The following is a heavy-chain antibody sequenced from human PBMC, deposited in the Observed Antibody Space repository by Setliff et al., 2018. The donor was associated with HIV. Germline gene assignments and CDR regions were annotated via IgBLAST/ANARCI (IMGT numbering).Heavy chain of an antibody. CDR1: GFTFSIHA. CDR2: ISGSGGNT. Sequence: GGSLRLSCAAPGFTFSIHAMSWVRQAPGKGLEWVSAISGSGGNTYYADSVKGRFTVSRDNSKNTVYLQMNSLTTEDTAVYYCAKGHYSSGDSKQNGFDMWGQGTMVTVSS. J-gene: IGHJ3*02. CDR3: AKGHYSSGDSKQNGFDM. D-gene: IGHD3-22*01. V-gene: IGHV3-23*01.